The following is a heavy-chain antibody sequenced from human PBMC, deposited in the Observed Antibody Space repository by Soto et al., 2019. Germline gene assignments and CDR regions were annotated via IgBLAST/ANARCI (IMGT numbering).Heavy chain of an antibody. V-gene: IGHV3-21*01. CDR1: GFTFSSYS. D-gene: IGHD3-9*01. CDR2: ISSSSSYI. CDR3: AREGHIYYDILTGYMVPDAFDI. J-gene: IGHJ3*02. Sequence: GGSLRLSCAASGFTFSSYSMNWVRQAPGKGLEWVSSISSSSSYIYYADSVKGRFTISRDNAKNSLYLQMNSLRAEDTAVYYCAREGHIYYDILTGYMVPDAFDISGQGTMATDS.